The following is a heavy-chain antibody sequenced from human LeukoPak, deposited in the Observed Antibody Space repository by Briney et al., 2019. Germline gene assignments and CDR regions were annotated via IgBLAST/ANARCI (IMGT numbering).Heavy chain of an antibody. D-gene: IGHD5-18*01. Sequence: GGSLRLSCAASGFTFSSYAMSWVRQAPGKGLEWVSAISGSGGSTYYADSVKGRFTISRDDSKNTLYLQMNSLRAEDTAVYYCAKDLFRSYGLYYFDYWGQGTLVTVSS. J-gene: IGHJ4*02. CDR2: ISGSGGST. CDR3: AKDLFRSYGLYYFDY. CDR1: GFTFSSYA. V-gene: IGHV3-23*01.